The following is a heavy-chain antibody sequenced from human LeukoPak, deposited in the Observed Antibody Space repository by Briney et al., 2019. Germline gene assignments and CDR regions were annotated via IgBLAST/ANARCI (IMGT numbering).Heavy chain of an antibody. CDR1: GGSFSGYY. D-gene: IGHD6-13*01. V-gene: IGHV4-34*01. CDR3: ARFPTLLNRIAAAFVRKYNWFDP. CDR2: INHSGST. Sequence: SETLSLTCAVYGGSFSGYYWSWIRQPPGKGLEWIGEINHSGSTNYNPSLKSRVTISVDTSKNQFSLKLSSVTAADTAVYYCARFPTLLNRIAAAFVRKYNWFDPWGQGTLVTVSS. J-gene: IGHJ5*02.